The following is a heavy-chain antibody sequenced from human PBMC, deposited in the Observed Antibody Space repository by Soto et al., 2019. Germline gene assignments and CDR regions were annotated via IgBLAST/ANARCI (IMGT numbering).Heavy chain of an antibody. Sequence: QVQLVQSGAEVKKPGSSVKVSCKASGGTFSSYAISWVRQAPGQGLEWMGGIIPIFGTANYAQKFQGRVTITADESTSTAYMELNSLRSEDTAVYYCARDEIAARPAEYFQHWGQGTLVTVSS. CDR2: IIPIFGTA. CDR3: ARDEIAARPAEYFQH. D-gene: IGHD6-6*01. V-gene: IGHV1-69*12. J-gene: IGHJ1*01. CDR1: GGTFSSYA.